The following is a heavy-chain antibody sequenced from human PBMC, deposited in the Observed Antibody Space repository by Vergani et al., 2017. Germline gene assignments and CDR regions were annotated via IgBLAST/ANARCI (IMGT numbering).Heavy chain of an antibody. D-gene: IGHD3-22*01. CDR2: INHSGSN. CDR1: GGSFSGYY. CDR3: ARGIVVVI. Sequence: QVQLQQWGAGLLKPSETLSLTCAVYGGSFSGYYWSWIRQPPGKGLEWSGEINHSGSNNYNPSRKSRVTISVDKSKNQFSLKLSSVTAADTAVYYCARGIVVVIWGQGTLVTVSS. J-gene: IGHJ4*02. V-gene: IGHV4-34*01.